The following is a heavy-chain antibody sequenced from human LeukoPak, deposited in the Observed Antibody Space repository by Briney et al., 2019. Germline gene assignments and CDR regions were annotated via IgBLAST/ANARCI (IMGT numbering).Heavy chain of an antibody. CDR2: IYPGDSDT. CDR3: ARGSSSSGYFDS. V-gene: IGHV5-51*01. J-gene: IGHJ4*02. D-gene: IGHD6-6*01. CDR1: GNSFTSYW. Sequence: GESLNISCKCSGNSFTSYWIGWVRQMPGKGLEWMGIIYPGDSDTRYIPSFQGQVTISADKFISTAYLQWSSLRASDTAMYYCARGSSSSGYFDSWGQGTLVTVSS.